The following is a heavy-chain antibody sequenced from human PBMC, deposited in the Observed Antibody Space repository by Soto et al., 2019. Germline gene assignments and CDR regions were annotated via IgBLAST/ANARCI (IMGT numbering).Heavy chain of an antibody. Sequence: ASVKVSCKASGYTFTGYYMYWVRQAPGQGLEWMGWINPNSGGTNYAQKFQGRVTMTRDTSISTAYMELSRLRSDDTAVYYCARSYDSSPPFDYWGQGTLVTVSS. J-gene: IGHJ4*02. CDR3: ARSYDSSPPFDY. D-gene: IGHD3-22*01. CDR2: INPNSGGT. V-gene: IGHV1-2*02. CDR1: GYTFTGYY.